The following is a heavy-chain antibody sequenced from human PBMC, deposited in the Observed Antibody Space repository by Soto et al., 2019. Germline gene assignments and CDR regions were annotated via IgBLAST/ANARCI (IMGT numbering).Heavy chain of an antibody. V-gene: IGHV4-39*01. J-gene: IGHJ4*02. CDR2: IYYSGST. D-gene: IGHD4-17*01. CDR1: GGSISSSSYY. Sequence: SETLSLTCTVSGGSISSSSYYWGWIRQPPGKGLEWIGSIYYSGSTYYNPSLKSRVTISVDTSKNQFSLKLSSVTAADTAVYYCARATITTVTSFDYWGQGTLVTVSS. CDR3: ARATITTVTSFDY.